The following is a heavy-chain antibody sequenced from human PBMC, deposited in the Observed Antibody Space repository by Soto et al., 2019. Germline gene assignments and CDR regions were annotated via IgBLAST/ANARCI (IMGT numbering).Heavy chain of an antibody. CDR3: ARDLGYSSSAVGWFDP. J-gene: IGHJ5*02. CDR2: ISYDGSNK. Sequence: QVQLVESGGGVVQPGRSPRLSCAASEFTFSSYAMHWVRQAPGKGLEWVAVISYDGSNKYYADSVKGRFTISRDNSKNTLYLQMNSLRAEDTAVYYCARDLGYSSSAVGWFDPWGQGTLVTVSS. V-gene: IGHV3-30-3*01. CDR1: EFTFSSYA. D-gene: IGHD6-6*01.